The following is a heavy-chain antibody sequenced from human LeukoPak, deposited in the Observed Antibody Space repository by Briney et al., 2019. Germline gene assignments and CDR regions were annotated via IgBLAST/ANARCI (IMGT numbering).Heavy chain of an antibody. D-gene: IGHD4-23*01. Sequence: GGSLRLSCAASGFTFSSYSMNWVRQAPGKGLEWVSAISGSGGSTYYADSVKGRFTISRDNSKNTLYLQMNSLRAEDTAAYYCAKDPRWRFFRLYNWFDPWGQGTLVTVSS. CDR1: GFTFSSYS. V-gene: IGHV3-23*01. J-gene: IGHJ5*02. CDR2: ISGSGGST. CDR3: AKDPRWRFFRLYNWFDP.